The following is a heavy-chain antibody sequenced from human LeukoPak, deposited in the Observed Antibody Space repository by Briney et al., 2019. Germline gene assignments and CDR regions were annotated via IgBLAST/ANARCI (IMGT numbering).Heavy chain of an antibody. CDR3: AKPAISSRGWYYDY. J-gene: IGHJ4*02. CDR1: GFTFSNYA. CDR2: INHSGGRT. Sequence: PGGSLRLSCAASGFTFSNYAMSWVRQAPGKGLEWVSAINHSGGRTYYADSVKGRFTISRDYSKNTLYLQMNSLRAEDTAVYYCAKPAISSRGWYYDYWGQGTLVTVSS. D-gene: IGHD6-19*01. V-gene: IGHV3-23*01.